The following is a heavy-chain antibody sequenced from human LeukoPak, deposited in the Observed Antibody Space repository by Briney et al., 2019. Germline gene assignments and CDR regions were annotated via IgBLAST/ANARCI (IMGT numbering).Heavy chain of an antibody. V-gene: IGHV3-49*04. CDR1: GFTFGDYA. J-gene: IGHJ4*02. CDR2: IRSKAYGGTT. Sequence: GGSLRLSCTASGFTFGDYAMSWVRQAPGKGLEWVSFIRSKAYGGTTEYAASVKGRFTISRDDSKSIAYLQTNSLKTEDTAVYYCTRVSLVAASVFFDYWGQGTLVTVSS. D-gene: IGHD2-15*01. CDR3: TRVSLVAASVFFDY.